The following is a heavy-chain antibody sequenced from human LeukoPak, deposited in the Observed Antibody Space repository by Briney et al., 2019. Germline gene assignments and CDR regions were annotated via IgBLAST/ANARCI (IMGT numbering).Heavy chain of an antibody. Sequence: GGSLRLSCAGTGFTFSAYRLTWVRQAPGKGLEWVSYISSGAGDTYYADSVKGRFTISRDNAQNSLYLQMNGLRDEDTAVYHCARSRSGNYFDYWGQGTLVSVSS. CDR2: ISSGAGDT. V-gene: IGHV3-48*02. J-gene: IGHJ4*02. CDR1: GFTFSAYR. CDR3: ARSRSGNYFDY. D-gene: IGHD1-26*01.